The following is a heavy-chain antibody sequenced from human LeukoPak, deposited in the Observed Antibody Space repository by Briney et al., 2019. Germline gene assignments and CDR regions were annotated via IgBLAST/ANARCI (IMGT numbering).Heavy chain of an antibody. V-gene: IGHV4-59*01. D-gene: IGHD4-11*01. J-gene: IGHJ4*02. CDR2: IYYSGST. CDR1: GGSISSYY. CDR3: AREAEAKYSNYVDY. Sequence: PSETLSLTRTVSGGSISSYYWSWVRQPPGRRLGWVGYIYYSGSTNYNPLLKSRVTISVATSKNQFSLKLSSVTDADTAVYYCAREAEAKYSNYVDYWGQGTLVTVSS.